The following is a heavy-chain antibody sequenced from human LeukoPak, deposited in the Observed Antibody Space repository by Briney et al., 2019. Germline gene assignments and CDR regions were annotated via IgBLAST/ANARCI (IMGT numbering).Heavy chain of an antibody. CDR3: ARDKNYDILTGYSPP. V-gene: IGHV3-23*01. D-gene: IGHD3-9*01. J-gene: IGHJ5*02. CDR1: GFTFSSYA. CDR2: ISGSGGST. Sequence: PGGSLRLSCAASGFTFSSYAMSWVRQAPGKGLEWVSAISGSGGSTYYADSVKGRFTISRDNSKNTLYLQMNSLRAEDTAVYYCARDKNYDILTGYSPPWGQGTLVTVSS.